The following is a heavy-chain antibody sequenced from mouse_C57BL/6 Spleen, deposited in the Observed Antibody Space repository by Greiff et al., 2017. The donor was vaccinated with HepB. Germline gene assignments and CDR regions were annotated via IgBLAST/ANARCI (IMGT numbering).Heavy chain of an antibody. CDR1: GYSFSSYW. D-gene: IGHD1-1*01. J-gene: IGHJ4*01. V-gene: IGHV1-80*01. CDR3: ARRTTVVEGAMDY. Sequence: VQLQQSGAELVKPGASVKISCKASGYSFSSYWMNWVKQRPGKGLEWIGQIYPGDGDTNYNGKFKGKATLTADKSSSTAYMQLSSLTSEDSAVYFCARRTTVVEGAMDYWGQGTSVTVSS. CDR2: IYPGDGDT.